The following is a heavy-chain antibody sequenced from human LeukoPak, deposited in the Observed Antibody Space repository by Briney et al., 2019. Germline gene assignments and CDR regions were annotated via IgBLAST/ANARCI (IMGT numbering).Heavy chain of an antibody. CDR2: IYYSGST. CDR3: AREPLRYFDWSQPWFDP. D-gene: IGHD3-9*01. CDR1: GGSISSGDYY. V-gene: IGHV4-30-4*01. Sequence: SETLSLTCTVSGGSISSGDYYWSWIRQPPGKGLEWIGYIYYSGSTYYNPSLKSRVTISVDTSKNQFSLKLSSVTAADTAVYYCAREPLRYFDWSQPWFDPWGQGTLVTVSS. J-gene: IGHJ5*02.